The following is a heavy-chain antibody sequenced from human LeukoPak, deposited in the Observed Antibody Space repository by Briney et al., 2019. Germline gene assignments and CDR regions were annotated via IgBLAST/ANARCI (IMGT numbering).Heavy chain of an antibody. CDR3: AMGLAWKLDY. V-gene: IGHV4-30-2*01. D-gene: IGHD4-23*01. CDR2: IYHSGST. J-gene: IGHJ4*02. Sequence: PSETLSLTCTVSGGSISSGGYYWSWIRQPPGKGLEWIGYIYHSGSTYYNPSLKSRVTISVDKSKNQFSLKLSSVIAADTAVYYCAMGLAWKLDYWGQGTLVTVSS. CDR1: GGSISSGGYY.